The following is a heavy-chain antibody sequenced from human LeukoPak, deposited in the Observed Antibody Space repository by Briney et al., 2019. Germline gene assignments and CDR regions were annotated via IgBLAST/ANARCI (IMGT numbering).Heavy chain of an antibody. V-gene: IGHV4-34*01. CDR1: GGTFSGYY. Sequence: SETLSLTCAGYGGTFSGYYWSGIGQPPGKGLEGIGEINHSGSTNYNPSLKSRVTISVDTSKNQFSLKLSSVTAAETAVYYCARGMDTAMVIRTDFDYWGQGTLVTVSS. D-gene: IGHD5-18*01. CDR2: INHSGST. CDR3: ARGMDTAMVIRTDFDY. J-gene: IGHJ4*02.